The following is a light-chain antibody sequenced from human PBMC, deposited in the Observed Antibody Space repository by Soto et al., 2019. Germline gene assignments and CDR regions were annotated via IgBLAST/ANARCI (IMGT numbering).Light chain of an antibody. CDR2: DTS. Sequence: DVVMTQSPSTLSASLGERATISCRASQSINNWLGWYQQKPGKAPILLISDTSTMTSGVPARFSGSGSGTEFTLTITSLQSDDFAVYYCQHYDVLSPTFGRGTKVDIK. CDR3: QHYDVLSPT. CDR1: QSINNW. J-gene: IGKJ4*01. V-gene: IGKV1-5*01.